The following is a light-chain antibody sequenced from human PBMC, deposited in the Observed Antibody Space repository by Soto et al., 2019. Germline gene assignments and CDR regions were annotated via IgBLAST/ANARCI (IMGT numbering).Light chain of an antibody. Sequence: EIVLTQSPGTLSLSPGERATLSCRASQSVSSNYLAWYQQKPGQAPRLLIYDASNRATGIPDRFSGSGSGTDFTLTISRLEPEDFAVYYCQQRGGSPPTWTFGQGTKVDIK. CDR1: QSVSSNY. CDR2: DAS. J-gene: IGKJ1*01. V-gene: IGKV3-20*01. CDR3: QQRGGSPPTWT.